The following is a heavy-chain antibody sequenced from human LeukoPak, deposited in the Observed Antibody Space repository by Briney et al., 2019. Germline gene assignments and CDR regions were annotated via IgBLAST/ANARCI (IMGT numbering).Heavy chain of an antibody. D-gene: IGHD2-8*01. Sequence: GRSLRLSCAASGFTFSSYGMHWVRQAPGKGLGWVAVIWYDGSNKYYADSVKGRFTISRDNSKNTLYLQMNSLRAEDTAVYYPIVLMVYDISWGQGTLVTVPS. CDR1: GFTFSSYG. J-gene: IGHJ4*02. CDR2: IWYDGSNK. V-gene: IGHV3-33*01. CDR3: IVLMVYDIS.